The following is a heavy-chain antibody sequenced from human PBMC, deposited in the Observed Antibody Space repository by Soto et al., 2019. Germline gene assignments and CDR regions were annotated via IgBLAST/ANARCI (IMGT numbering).Heavy chain of an antibody. CDR3: ARGRELLRLKGDYFDY. CDR2: MNPNSGNT. V-gene: IGHV1-8*01. CDR1: GYTFTSYD. Sequence: QVQLVQSGAEVKKPGASVKVSCKASGYTFTSYDINWVRQATGQGLEWMGWMNPNSGNTGYAQKFQGRVTMTRNTSISTAYMELSSLRSEDTAVYYCARGRELLRLKGDYFDYWVQGTLVTVSS. D-gene: IGHD5-12*01. J-gene: IGHJ4*02.